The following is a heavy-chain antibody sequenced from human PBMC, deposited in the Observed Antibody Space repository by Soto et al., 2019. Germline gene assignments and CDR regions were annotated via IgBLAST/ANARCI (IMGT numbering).Heavy chain of an antibody. CDR1: GFSFGDYA. Sequence: GGSLSLSWTASGFSFGDYAMTWVRQAPGKGLERVGFIRSRAYGTTTEYAASVKGRFIISRDDSKSIAYLQMNSLKASDTAMYYCAREGYSGYDWLPSSPKNFDYWGQGTLVPVSS. V-gene: IGHV3-49*04. CDR3: AREGYSGYDWLPSSPKNFDY. J-gene: IGHJ4*02. CDR2: IRSRAYGTTT. D-gene: IGHD5-12*01.